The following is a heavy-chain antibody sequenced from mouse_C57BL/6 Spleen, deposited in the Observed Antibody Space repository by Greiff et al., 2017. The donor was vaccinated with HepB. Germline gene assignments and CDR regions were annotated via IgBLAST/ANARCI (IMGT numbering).Heavy chain of an antibody. CDR1: GFTFSSYA. V-gene: IGHV5-4*03. CDR2: ISDGGSYT. D-gene: IGHD2-3*01. J-gene: IGHJ3*01. Sequence: EVKVVESGGGLVKPGGSLKLSCAASGFTFSSYAMSWVRQTPEKRLEWVATISDGGSYTYYPDNVKGRFTISRDNAKNNLYLQMSHLKSEDTAMYYCARGDGGFAYWGQGTLVTVSA. CDR3: ARGDGGFAY.